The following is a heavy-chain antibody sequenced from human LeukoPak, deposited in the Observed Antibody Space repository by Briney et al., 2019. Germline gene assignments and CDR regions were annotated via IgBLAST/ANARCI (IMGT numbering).Heavy chain of an antibody. Sequence: GGSLRLSCAASGFTFNSYAMSWVRQAPGKGLEWVSGISGSGGNTYYADSVKGRFSISRDTSKNTLYLEMNSLRAEDTALYYCAKVGPGAARDYWGQGTLVTVSS. D-gene: IGHD2-15*01. CDR3: AKVGPGAARDY. CDR1: GFTFNSYA. J-gene: IGHJ4*02. CDR2: ISGSGGNT. V-gene: IGHV3-23*01.